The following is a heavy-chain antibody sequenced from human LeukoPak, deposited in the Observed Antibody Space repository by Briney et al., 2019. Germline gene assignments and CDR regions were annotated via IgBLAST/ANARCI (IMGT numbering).Heavy chain of an antibody. V-gene: IGHV3-30*02. D-gene: IGHD6-19*01. CDR2: MQYDGNNK. CDR1: GFTFSKYG. Sequence: GGSLRLSCAASGFTFSKYGMHWVRQAPGKGLEWLTFMQYDGNNKYYSDSVKGRFTISRDNSKNTLFLQMNSLRAEDTAVYYCAREWVEYSSGWLPYYYYYMDVWGKGTTVTISS. CDR3: AREWVEYSSGWLPYYYYYMDV. J-gene: IGHJ6*03.